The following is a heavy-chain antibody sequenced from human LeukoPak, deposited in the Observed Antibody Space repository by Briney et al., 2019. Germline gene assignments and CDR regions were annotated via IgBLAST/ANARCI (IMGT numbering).Heavy chain of an antibody. J-gene: IGHJ4*02. CDR3: ARENYGDCFDY. CDR2: ISSSGSTI. D-gene: IGHD4-17*01. CDR1: GFTFSSYW. V-gene: IGHV3-48*04. Sequence: GGSLRLSCAASGFTFSSYWMSWVRQAPGKGLEWVSYISSSGSTIYYADSVKGRFTISRDNAKNSLYLQMNSLRAEDTAVYYCARENYGDCFDYWGQGTLVTVSS.